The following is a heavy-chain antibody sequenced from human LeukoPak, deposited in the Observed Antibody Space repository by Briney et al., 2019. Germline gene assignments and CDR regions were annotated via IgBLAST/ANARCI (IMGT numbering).Heavy chain of an antibody. CDR2: ISDSPDTT. CDR3: ARRARVRMVYFYYFMDI. Sequence: GGSLRLSCVASGFTFSSYAMNWVRQAPGKGLEWLSLISDSPDTTYYTDSVKGRFTISRSNSNNTVYLQMNNLRAEDTAVYYCARRARVRMVYFYYFMDIWGKGTTVTVSS. V-gene: IGHV3-23*01. CDR1: GFTFSSYA. J-gene: IGHJ6*03. D-gene: IGHD2-8*01.